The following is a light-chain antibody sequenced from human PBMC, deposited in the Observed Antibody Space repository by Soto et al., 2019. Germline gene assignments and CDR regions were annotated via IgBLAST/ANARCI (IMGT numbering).Light chain of an antibody. V-gene: IGKV3-20*01. Sequence: EIVLTQSPGTLSLSPGERATLSCRASQNIKINYLAWYLQKPGQAPRLLIFGASNRATGSPDRFSGSGSGTDVTLTISKLEPEDFAVYYCQQYGSSPYTLGQGTRLEIK. CDR3: QQYGSSPYT. CDR1: QNIKINY. CDR2: GAS. J-gene: IGKJ2*01.